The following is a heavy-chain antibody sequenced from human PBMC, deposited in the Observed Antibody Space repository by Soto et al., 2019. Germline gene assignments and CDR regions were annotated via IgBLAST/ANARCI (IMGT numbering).Heavy chain of an antibody. CDR1: GATFNFYA. V-gene: IGHV1-69*13. CDR2: VVPHSGTA. D-gene: IGHD6-19*01. CDR3: ARHPGQWLYYFDY. Sequence: SVKVSCKSSGATFNFYAISWVRQAPGEGLEWMGGVVPHSGTATYARKFQGRLTVTAYEPSSTAYMDLSSLTSEDTAIYYCARHPGQWLYYFDYWGQGTLVTVSS. J-gene: IGHJ4*01.